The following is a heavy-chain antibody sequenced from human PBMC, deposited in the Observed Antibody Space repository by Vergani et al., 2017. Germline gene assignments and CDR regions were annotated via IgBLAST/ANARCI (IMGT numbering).Heavy chain of an antibody. V-gene: IGHV3-23*01. CDR2: ISGSGGST. D-gene: IGHD2-2*01. Sequence: EVQLLESGGGLVQPGGSLRLSCAASGFTFSSYAMSWVRQAPGKGLEWVSAISGSGGSTYYADSVKGRFTISRDNSKNTLYLQMNSLRAEDTAVYYCAKDVAIVVLPAAIGFGYWGQGTLVTVSS. CDR3: AKDVAIVVLPAAIGFGY. CDR1: GFTFSSYA. J-gene: IGHJ4*02.